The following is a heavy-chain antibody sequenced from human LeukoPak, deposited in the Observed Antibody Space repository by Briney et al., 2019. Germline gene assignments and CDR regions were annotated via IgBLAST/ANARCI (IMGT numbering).Heavy chain of an antibody. Sequence: SETLSLTCTVSGASPYWTWIRQPPGKGLEWIGYIYSTTGTTNSNPSLKSRVTMSLDTSKNHLSLKLSAVTAADTAVYYCARGYGWFDPWGQGILVIVSS. CDR3: ARGYGWFDP. CDR2: IYSTTGTT. J-gene: IGHJ5*02. D-gene: IGHD3-10*01. V-gene: IGHV4-4*09. CDR1: GASPY.